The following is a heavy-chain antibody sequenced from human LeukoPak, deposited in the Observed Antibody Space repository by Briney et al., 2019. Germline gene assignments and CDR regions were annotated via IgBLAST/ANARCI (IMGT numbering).Heavy chain of an antibody. Sequence: GGSLRLSCAASGFTFSSYSMNWVRQAPGKGLEWVSAIGGSGGSTYYADSVKGRFTISRDNSKNTLYLQMNSLRAEDTAVYYCAKAWAGYSYGYRWGDNWFDPWGQGTLVTVSS. CDR3: AKAWAGYSYGYRWGDNWFDP. J-gene: IGHJ5*02. D-gene: IGHD5-18*01. CDR1: GFTFSSYS. CDR2: IGGSGGST. V-gene: IGHV3-23*01.